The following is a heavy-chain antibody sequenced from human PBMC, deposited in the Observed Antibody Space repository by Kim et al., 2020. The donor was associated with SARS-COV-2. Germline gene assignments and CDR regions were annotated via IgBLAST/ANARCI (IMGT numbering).Heavy chain of an antibody. J-gene: IGHJ3*02. D-gene: IGHD3-22*01. CDR3: ARGVYDSSGLSAFDI. V-gene: IGHV5-51*01. Sequence: SFQGQVTISADKSISTAYLQWSSLKASDTAMYYCARGVYDSSGLSAFDIWGQGTMVTVSS.